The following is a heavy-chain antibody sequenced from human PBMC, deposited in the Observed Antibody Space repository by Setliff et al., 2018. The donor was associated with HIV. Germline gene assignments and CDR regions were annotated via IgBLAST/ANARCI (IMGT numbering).Heavy chain of an antibody. J-gene: IGHJ4*02. V-gene: IGHV1-2*06. CDR2: INPKSGGT. D-gene: IGHD6-19*01. CDR3: ARAAIPMAGLDY. Sequence: WASVKVSCKASGYTFNDNYIHWVRQAPGQGLEWMGRINPKSGGTSYAQKFQDRVTMTRDTSTSTAYVELTSMRFDDTAVYYCARAAIPMAGLDYWGQGTLVTVSS. CDR1: GYTFNDNY.